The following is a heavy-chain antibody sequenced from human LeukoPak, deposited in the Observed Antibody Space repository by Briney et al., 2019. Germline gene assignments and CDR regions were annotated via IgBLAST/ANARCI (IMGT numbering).Heavy chain of an antibody. CDR3: ARAGPSSSWHQFDY. CDR2: IYNSSRI. V-gene: IGHV3-53*01. D-gene: IGHD6-13*01. J-gene: IGHJ4*02. CDR1: GFTVSSNS. Sequence: GGSLRLSCTVSGFTVSSNSMSWVRQAPGKGLEWVSFIYNSSRIHYSDSVKGRFTISRDNSKNTLYLQMNSLRAEDTAVYYCARAGPSSSWHQFDYWGQGTLVTVSS.